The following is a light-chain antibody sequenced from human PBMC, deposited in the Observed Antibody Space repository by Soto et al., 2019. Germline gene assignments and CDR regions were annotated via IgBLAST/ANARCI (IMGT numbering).Light chain of an antibody. CDR3: QKYLNIPYT. CDR2: WAS. J-gene: IGKJ2*01. Sequence: DIVMTQSPDSLAVSLGERATINCKSSQSVLYSSNSKNYVTWYQQKPGQPPKLLMYWASTRESGVPDRFSGGGSGTDFTLTISRLQPEDVAVYYCQKYLNIPYTFGQGTKVEIK. V-gene: IGKV4-1*01. CDR1: QSVLYSSNSKNY.